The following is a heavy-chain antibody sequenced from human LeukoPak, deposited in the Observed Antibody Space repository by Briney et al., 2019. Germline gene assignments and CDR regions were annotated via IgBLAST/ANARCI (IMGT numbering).Heavy chain of an antibody. CDR2: ISDSGDTT. CDR1: GFTFSSNA. V-gene: IGHV3-23*01. J-gene: IGHJ4*02. D-gene: IGHD3-9*01. CDR3: AMPYYDMLTGKGPSDF. Sequence: PGGSLRLSCAASGFTFSSNAVIWVRQAPGKGLEWVSGISDSGDTTYYADSVKGRFTISRDNSKNTLYLQMNNLRAEDMAVYYCAMPYYDMLTGKGPSDFWGRGTLVTVSS.